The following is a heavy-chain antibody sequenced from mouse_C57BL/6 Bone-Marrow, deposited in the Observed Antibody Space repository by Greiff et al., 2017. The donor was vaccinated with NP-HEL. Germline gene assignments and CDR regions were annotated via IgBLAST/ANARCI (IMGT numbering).Heavy chain of an antibody. J-gene: IGHJ4*01. V-gene: IGHV1-64*01. CDR2: IHPNSGST. D-gene: IGHD4-1*01. CDR1: GYTFTSYW. CDR3: ARYGTGGDAMDY. Sequence: VQLQQPGAELVKPGASVKLSCKASGYTFTSYWMHWVKQRPGQGLEWIGMIHPNSGSTNYNEKFKSKATLTVDKSSSTAYMQRSSLTSEDSAVYYCARYGTGGDAMDYWGQGTSVTVSS.